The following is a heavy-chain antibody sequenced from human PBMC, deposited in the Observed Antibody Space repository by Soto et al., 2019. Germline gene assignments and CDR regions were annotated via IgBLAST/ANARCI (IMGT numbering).Heavy chain of an antibody. CDR3: ANLWHDYYDSSRYYFDY. CDR1: GFTFSSYA. V-gene: IGHV3-23*01. Sequence: GGSLRLSCAASGFTFSSYAMSWVRQAPGKGLEWVSAISGSGGSTYYADSVKGRFTISRDNSKNTLYLQMNSLRAEDTAVYYCANLWHDYYDSSRYYFDYWGQGTLVTVSS. CDR2: ISGSGGST. J-gene: IGHJ4*02. D-gene: IGHD3-22*01.